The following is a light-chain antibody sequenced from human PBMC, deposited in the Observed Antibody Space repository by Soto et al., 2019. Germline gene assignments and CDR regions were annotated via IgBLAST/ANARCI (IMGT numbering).Light chain of an antibody. V-gene: IGLV2-14*01. CDR2: DVT. J-gene: IGLJ1*01. Sequence: QSVLTQPASVSGSPGQSITISCTGTSSDVGGYNYVSWYQQHPVKAPKLMIYDVTNRPSGVSDRFSGSKSGNTASLTISGLQPEDEADFYCSSYTSSSTPYVFGTGTKVTVL. CDR3: SSYTSSSTPYV. CDR1: SSDVGGYNY.